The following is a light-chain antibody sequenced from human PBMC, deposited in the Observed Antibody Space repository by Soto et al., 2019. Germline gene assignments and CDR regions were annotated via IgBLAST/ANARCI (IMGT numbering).Light chain of an antibody. CDR1: QSVSSSY. Sequence: EIVLTQYPGTLSLSPGERATLSCMASQSVSSSYLAWYQQKPGQAPRLLIYGAYSRATGIPDRFSGSGSGTDFTLTISSLEPEDFAVYYCQPRSNWPITFGPGTRLEIK. J-gene: IGKJ5*01. CDR3: QPRSNWPIT. CDR2: GAY. V-gene: IGKV3D-20*02.